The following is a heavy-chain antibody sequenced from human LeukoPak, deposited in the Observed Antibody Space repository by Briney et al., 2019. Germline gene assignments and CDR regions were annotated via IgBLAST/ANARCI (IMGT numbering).Heavy chain of an antibody. V-gene: IGHV4-34*01. Sequence: SETLSLTCAVYGGSFSGYCWSWIRQPPGKGLEWIGEINHSGSTNYNPSLKSRVTISVDTSKNQFSLKLSSVTAADTAVYYCARTALALDYYDSSGRGDYWGQGTLVTVSS. D-gene: IGHD3-22*01. CDR2: INHSGST. CDR3: ARTALALDYYDSSGRGDY. CDR1: GGSFSGYC. J-gene: IGHJ4*02.